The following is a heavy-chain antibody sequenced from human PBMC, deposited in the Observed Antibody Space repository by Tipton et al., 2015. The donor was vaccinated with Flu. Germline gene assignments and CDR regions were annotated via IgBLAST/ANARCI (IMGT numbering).Heavy chain of an antibody. V-gene: IGHV3-48*03. D-gene: IGHD3-16*01. CDR2: ISPSGGTI. Sequence: SLRLFCAASGFTFSSYEMNWVRQAPGKGLEWVSHISPSGGTIYYADSLKGRFTISRDNAKNSLFLQMNSLRAEDTAVYYCTRGFIRLCDYWGQGTLVTVSS. CDR1: GFTFSSYE. J-gene: IGHJ4*02. CDR3: TRGFIRLCDY.